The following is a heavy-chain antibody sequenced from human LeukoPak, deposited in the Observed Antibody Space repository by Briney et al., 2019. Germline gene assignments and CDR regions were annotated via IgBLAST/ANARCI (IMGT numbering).Heavy chain of an antibody. CDR3: ARDMWSGSSRLLDS. V-gene: IGHV4-59*01. CDR2: IHSSGRT. CDR1: GGPLSSFY. Sequence: SETLSLTCSVSGGPLSSFYWSWIRQPPGKGLEWIGYIHSSGRTYYNPSLKSRVTISSDTSKNQFSLRLGSVTAADTAVYYCARDMWSGSSRLLDSWGQGTLVTVSS. J-gene: IGHJ4*02. D-gene: IGHD6-13*01.